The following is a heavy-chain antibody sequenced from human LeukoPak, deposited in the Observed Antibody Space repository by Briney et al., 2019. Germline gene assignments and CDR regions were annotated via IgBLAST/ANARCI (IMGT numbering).Heavy chain of an antibody. D-gene: IGHD1-26*01. J-gene: IGHJ6*03. Sequence: ESLPISCKGSGYSFINYWIGWARQMTGKGLEWMEITYHGGTDTRYSRSFQGQVTISADKSISTAFLQWNSLKAADTAMYYCARLVSGTYYHYYYYMDVWGKGTTVTVSS. CDR2: TYHGGTDT. CDR1: GYSFINYW. CDR3: ARLVSGTYYHYYYYMDV. V-gene: IGHV5-51*01.